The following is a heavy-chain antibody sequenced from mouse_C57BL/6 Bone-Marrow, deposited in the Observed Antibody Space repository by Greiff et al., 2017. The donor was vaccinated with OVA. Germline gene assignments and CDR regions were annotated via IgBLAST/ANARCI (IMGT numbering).Heavy chain of an antibody. D-gene: IGHD2-2*01. J-gene: IGHJ4*01. V-gene: IGHV1-18*01. Sequence: EVQLKQSGAELVKPGASVKISCKASGYTFTDYYMDWVKQSPGKGLEWIGDINPNNGGTNYNQKLKGKATLTVDKSSSTAYMELRSLTSEDTAVYYCAGRGRLGAMDYWGQGTSVTVSS. CDR1: GYTFTDYY. CDR3: AGRGRLGAMDY. CDR2: INPNNGGT.